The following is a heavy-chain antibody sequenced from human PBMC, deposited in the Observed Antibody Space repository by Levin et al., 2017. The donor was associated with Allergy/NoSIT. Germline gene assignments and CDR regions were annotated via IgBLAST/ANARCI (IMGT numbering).Heavy chain of an antibody. CDR1: GFTFSSYW. CDR2: IKQDGSEK. V-gene: IGHV3-7*01. Sequence: GESLKISCAASGFTFSSYWMSWVRQAPGKGLEWVANIKQDGSEKNYVDSVKGRFTISRDNAKNSLYLQMNSLRAEDTAVYYCARAYGSSYDYRNWFDPWGQGTLVTVSS. CDR3: ARAYGSSYDYRNWFDP. J-gene: IGHJ5*02. D-gene: IGHD5-18*01.